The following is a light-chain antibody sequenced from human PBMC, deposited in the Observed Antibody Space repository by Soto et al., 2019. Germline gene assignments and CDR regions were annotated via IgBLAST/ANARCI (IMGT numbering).Light chain of an antibody. V-gene: IGLV1-44*01. Sequence: QSVLTQPPSASGTPGQRVTISCSGSSSNIGSNTVNWYQQLPGTAPKLLMYSFNERPSGVPDRFSGSKSGTSASLAIRGLQFEDEADYYCAAWDDRLNAYVFGTGTKLTVL. J-gene: IGLJ1*01. CDR2: SFN. CDR1: SSNIGSNT. CDR3: AAWDDRLNAYV.